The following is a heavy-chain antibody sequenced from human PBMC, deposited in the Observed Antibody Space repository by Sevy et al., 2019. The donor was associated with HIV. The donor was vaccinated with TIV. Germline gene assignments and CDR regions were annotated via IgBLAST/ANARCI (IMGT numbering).Heavy chain of an antibody. J-gene: IGHJ6*02. CDR1: GYTFTSYD. CDR3: ARDASVSGAYCSSTSCYSSGMDV. V-gene: IGHV1-8*01. CDR2: MNPNSGNT. Sequence: ASVKVSCKASGYTFTSYDINWVRQATGQGLEWMGWMNPNSGNTGYAQKFQGRVTMTRNTSISTAYMELSSLRSEDTAVYYCARDASVSGAYCSSTSCYSSGMDVWGQGPTVTVSS. D-gene: IGHD2-2*01.